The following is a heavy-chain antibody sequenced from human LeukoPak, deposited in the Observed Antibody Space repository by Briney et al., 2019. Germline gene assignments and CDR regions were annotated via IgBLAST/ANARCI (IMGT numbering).Heavy chain of an antibody. D-gene: IGHD2-2*01. CDR2: IIPIFGTA. Sequence: ASVKVSCKASGGTFSSYTISWVRQAPGQGLEWMGGIIPIFGTANYAQKFQGRVTITTDESTSTAYMELSSLRSEDTAVYYCARGLGCCSSTSCYGPIGYWGQGTLVTVSS. J-gene: IGHJ4*02. V-gene: IGHV1-69*05. CDR3: ARGLGCCSSTSCYGPIGY. CDR1: GGTFSSYT.